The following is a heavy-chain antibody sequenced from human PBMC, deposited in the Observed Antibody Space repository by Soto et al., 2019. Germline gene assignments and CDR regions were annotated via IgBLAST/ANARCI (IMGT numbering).Heavy chain of an antibody. CDR1: GFTFSNAW. J-gene: IGHJ6*02. CDR2: IKSKTDGGTT. CDR3: CGDSSGYYLGPYYYYYGMDV. D-gene: IGHD3-22*01. Sequence: EVQLVESGGGLVKPGGSLRLSCAASGFTFSNAWMSWVRQAPGKGLEWVGRIKSKTDGGTTDYAAPVKGRFTISRDDSKNTLYLQMNNTKTEDTGVYYCCGDSSGYYLGPYYYYYGMDVWGQGTTVTV. V-gene: IGHV3-15*01.